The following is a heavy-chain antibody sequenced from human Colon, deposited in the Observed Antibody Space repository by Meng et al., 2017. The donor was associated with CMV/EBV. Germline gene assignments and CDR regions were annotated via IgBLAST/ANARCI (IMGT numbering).Heavy chain of an antibody. CDR2: ISSSGKTM. J-gene: IGHJ5*02. CDR1: GFIFSDHY. D-gene: IGHD5-18*01. CDR3: VRRLGGNSFGFFS. V-gene: IGHV3-11*04. Sequence: GGSLRLSCAASGFIFSDHYMIWIRQAPGKGPEWVSHISSSGKTMYYADSVKGRFTISRDNARNSLYLQMNSLRTEDTAVYYCVRRLGGNSFGFFSWGQGTLVTVSS.